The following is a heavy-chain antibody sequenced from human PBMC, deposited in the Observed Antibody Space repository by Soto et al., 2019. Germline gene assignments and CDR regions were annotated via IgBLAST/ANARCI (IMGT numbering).Heavy chain of an antibody. Sequence: GPSVKVSCKASGYTFTTYGISWVRQAPGQGLEWMGWISGYNGHTKYAQKFQGRVTMTTGTSTSTVYMDLRSLRSDDTAVYYCARGGEMPYYYYGLDVWG. CDR3: ARGGEMPYYYYGLDV. CDR2: ISGYNGHT. D-gene: IGHD3-16*01. V-gene: IGHV1-18*01. CDR1: GYTFTTYG. J-gene: IGHJ6*02.